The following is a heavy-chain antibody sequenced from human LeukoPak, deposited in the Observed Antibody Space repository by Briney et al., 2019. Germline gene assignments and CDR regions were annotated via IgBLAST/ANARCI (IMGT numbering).Heavy chain of an antibody. V-gene: IGHV1-18*01. CDR2: ISAYNGNT. CDR1: GYSFTDYG. CDR3: ARDQAYYYDSSGYPLDY. D-gene: IGHD3-22*01. Sequence: ASVKVSCKASGYSFTDYGISWVRQAPGQGLEWMGWISAYNGNTNYAQKLQGRVTMTADTSTSTAYMELRSLRSDDTAVYYCARDQAYYYDSSGYPLDYWGQGTLVTVSS. J-gene: IGHJ4*02.